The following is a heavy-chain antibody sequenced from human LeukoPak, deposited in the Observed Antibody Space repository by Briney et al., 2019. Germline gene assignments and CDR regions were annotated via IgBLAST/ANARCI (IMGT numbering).Heavy chain of an antibody. CDR3: ARDKAVVAATFWFDP. J-gene: IGHJ5*02. V-gene: IGHV1-2*06. CDR1: GYTFTGYY. Sequence: ASVKVSCKXSGYTFTGYYMHWVQQAPGQGLEWMGRINPNSGGTNYAQKFQGRVTMTRDTSISTAYMELSRLRSDDTAVYYCARDKAVVAATFWFDPWGQGTLVTVSS. D-gene: IGHD2-15*01. CDR2: INPNSGGT.